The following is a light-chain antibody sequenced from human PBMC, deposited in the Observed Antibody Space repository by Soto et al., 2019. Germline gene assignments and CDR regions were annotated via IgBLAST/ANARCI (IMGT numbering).Light chain of an antibody. J-gene: IGKJ4*01. V-gene: IGKV3-20*01. Sequence: EIVLTQSPGTLSLSPGERATLSCRASQSGSSSYLAWYQQKPGQAPRLLIYGASSRATGIPDRFSGSGSGTDFTLTISRLEPEEFAVYYCQQYGSPALTFGGGTKVEIK. CDR2: GAS. CDR1: QSGSSSY. CDR3: QQYGSPALT.